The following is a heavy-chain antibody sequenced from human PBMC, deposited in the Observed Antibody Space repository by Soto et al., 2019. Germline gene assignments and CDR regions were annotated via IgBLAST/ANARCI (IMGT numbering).Heavy chain of an antibody. CDR3: AREGDPVVPTSAWGFDL. CDR2: IYHTGIT. V-gene: IGHV4-38-2*02. CDR1: NYSIKIGYY. D-gene: IGHD2-2*01. J-gene: IGHJ5*02. Sequence: SETLSLTCDVSNYSIKIGYYCGWIRQSPGKRPEWIGSIYHTGITYYKSSLKSRGAISVDTSKNQFSLTLKSVTPADTAVYYCAREGDPVVPTSAWGFDLRGQGTLVTVSS.